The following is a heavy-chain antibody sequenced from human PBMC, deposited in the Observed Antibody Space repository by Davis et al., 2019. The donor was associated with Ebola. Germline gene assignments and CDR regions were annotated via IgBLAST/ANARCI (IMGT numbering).Heavy chain of an antibody. D-gene: IGHD3-10*02. CDR3: ARLGLMFAVGYFDY. J-gene: IGHJ4*02. Sequence: SVKVSCKASGGTFSSYAISWVRQAPGQGLEWMGGIIPIFGTANYAQKFQGRVTITADESTSTAYMELSSLRSEDTAVYYCARLGLMFAVGYFDYWGQGTLVTVSS. CDR2: IIPIFGTA. V-gene: IGHV1-69*13. CDR1: GGTFSSYA.